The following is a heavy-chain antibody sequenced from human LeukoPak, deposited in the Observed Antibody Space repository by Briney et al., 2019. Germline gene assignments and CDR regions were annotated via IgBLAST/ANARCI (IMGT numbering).Heavy chain of an antibody. V-gene: IGHV3-7*01. Sequence: PGGSLRLSCAASGFTFSTYWMSWVRQAPGKGLEWVANINQDGSQKYYVDSVKGRFTISRDNAKNLLYLQMKSLRAEDTAVYYCATVGSTGYFDYWGLGTLVTVSS. CDR3: ATVGSTGYFDY. CDR1: GFTFSTYW. J-gene: IGHJ4*02. D-gene: IGHD2-2*01. CDR2: INQDGSQK.